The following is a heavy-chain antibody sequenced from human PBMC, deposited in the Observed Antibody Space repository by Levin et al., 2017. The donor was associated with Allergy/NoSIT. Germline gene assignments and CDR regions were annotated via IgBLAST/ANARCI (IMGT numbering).Heavy chain of an antibody. J-gene: IGHJ4*02. D-gene: IGHD2-21*02. CDR3: ARVPLSRCHSGDCYPYFDY. CDR2: IGSSGSYT. V-gene: IGHV3-11*05. Sequence: GGSLRLSCAASGFTFSDYYLSWIRQAPGKGLESVSNIGSSGSYTKYADSVKGRFTISRDNAKNSLYLQMNSLRAEDTAVYYCARVPLSRCHSGDCYPYFDYWGQGTLVTVSS. CDR1: GFTFSDYY.